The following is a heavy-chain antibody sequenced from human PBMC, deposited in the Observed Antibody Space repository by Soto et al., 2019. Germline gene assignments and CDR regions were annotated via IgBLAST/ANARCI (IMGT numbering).Heavy chain of an antibody. V-gene: IGHV2-5*02. CDR3: AHAVGCGNSAYLQS. D-gene: IGHD2-21*02. J-gene: IGHJ1*01. CDR2: IYWDDDK. CDR1: GFSLSSSGVG. Sequence: QITLKESGPTLVKPTQTLTLTCTFSGFSLSSSGVGVGWIRQAPGKALGWLVVIYWDDDKRYSPSLESRLTITKDTSKNQVVLTMTNMDPVDTATYYCAHAVGCGNSAYLQSWGQGTLVTVSS.